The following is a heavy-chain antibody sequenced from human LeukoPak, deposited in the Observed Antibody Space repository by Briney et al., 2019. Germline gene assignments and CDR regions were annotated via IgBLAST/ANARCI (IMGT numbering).Heavy chain of an antibody. CDR3: ARGVDCISFNCFGLLDN. CDR2: ISGSGDTT. CDR1: GFTFSNYA. Sequence: GGSLRLSCAASGFTFSNYAMSWVRQAPGKGLEWVSAISGSGDTTYYADSVKGRFTISRDNSKSTLYLQINSLRTEDTAVYYCARGVDCISFNCFGLLDNWGQGTLVTVSS. V-gene: IGHV3-23*01. J-gene: IGHJ4*02. D-gene: IGHD2-2*01.